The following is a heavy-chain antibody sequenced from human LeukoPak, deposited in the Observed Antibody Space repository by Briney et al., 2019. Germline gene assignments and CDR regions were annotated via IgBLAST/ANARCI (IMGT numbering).Heavy chain of an antibody. V-gene: IGHV3-48*01. Sequence: GGSLRLSCVASGLTLSGYGMNWVRQAPGKGLEWLSYISTTMTTIYYADSVKGRFTVSGDNSKSTLSLQMNSLRAEDTAIYYCATYRQVLLPFESWGQGTLVTVSS. D-gene: IGHD2-8*02. CDR2: ISTTMTTI. CDR3: ATYRQVLLPFES. J-gene: IGHJ4*02. CDR1: GLTLSGYG.